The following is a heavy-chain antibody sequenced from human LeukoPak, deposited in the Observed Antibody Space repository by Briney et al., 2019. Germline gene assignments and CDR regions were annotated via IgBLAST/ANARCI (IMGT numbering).Heavy chain of an antibody. Sequence: GGSLRLSCAASGFTFSSYAMSWVRQAPGKGLEWVSAISGSGGSTYYADSVKGRFSISRDNSENTLYLQVNSLRAEDTAVYYCARYGSGHLDYWGQGTLVTVSS. V-gene: IGHV3-23*01. CDR2: ISGSGGST. J-gene: IGHJ4*02. D-gene: IGHD3-10*01. CDR1: GFTFSSYA. CDR3: ARYGSGHLDY.